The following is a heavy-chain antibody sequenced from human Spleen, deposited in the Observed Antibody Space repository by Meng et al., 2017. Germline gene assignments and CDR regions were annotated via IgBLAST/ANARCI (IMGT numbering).Heavy chain of an antibody. Sequence: QVRLEEAGPGLVKPSGTLSLTCGVSGASITTNNRWNWVRQPPGKGLEWIGEIYHSGSANYNPSLKSRLTMSVDKSKTQFSLTLSSVTAADTAVYYCARKYGNYPYYFDYWGQGTLVTVSS. D-gene: IGHD1-7*01. CDR1: GASITTNNR. J-gene: IGHJ4*02. CDR2: IYHSGSA. CDR3: ARKYGNYPYYFDY. V-gene: IGHV4-4*02.